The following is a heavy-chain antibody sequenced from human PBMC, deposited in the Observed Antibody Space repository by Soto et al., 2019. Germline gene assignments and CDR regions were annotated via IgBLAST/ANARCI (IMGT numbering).Heavy chain of an antibody. CDR1: VFTCYNYD. D-gene: IGHD3-16*01. J-gene: IGHJ3*02. CDR3: AKATATGGGAFDI. Sequence: GGFRRRSSSAPVFTCYNYDMMCRRPAQGKGLDGVSTILVGGSTYYPDSVKGRFTISRDNSKNTLFLQMNSLTAGDTAVYYCAKATATGGGAFDICGQGTMVTVSS. CDR2: ILVGGST. V-gene: IGHV3-23*01.